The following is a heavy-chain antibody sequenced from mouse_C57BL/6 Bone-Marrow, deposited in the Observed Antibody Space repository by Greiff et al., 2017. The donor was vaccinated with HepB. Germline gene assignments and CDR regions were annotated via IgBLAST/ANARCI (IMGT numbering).Heavy chain of an antibody. CDR2: INPNNGGT. V-gene: IGHV1-22*01. Sequence: VQLQQSGPELVKPGASVKMSCKASGYTFTDYNMHWVKQSHGKSLEWIGYINPNNGGTSYNQKFKGKATLTVNKSSSTAYMELRSLTSEDSAVYYCATNGSSYDYAMDYWGQGTSVTVSS. CDR3: ATNGSSYDYAMDY. D-gene: IGHD1-1*01. CDR1: GYTFTDYN. J-gene: IGHJ4*01.